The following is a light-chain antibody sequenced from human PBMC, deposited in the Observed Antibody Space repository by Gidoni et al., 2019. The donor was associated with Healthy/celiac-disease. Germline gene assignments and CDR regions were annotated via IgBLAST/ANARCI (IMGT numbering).Light chain of an antibody. CDR1: QSVSSN. J-gene: IGKJ1*01. CDR2: GAS. V-gene: IGKV3-15*01. Sequence: EIVMTQSPTTLSVSPGERATSSCRASQSVSSNLAGYQQKPGQSPRLLIYGASTRATGIPARCIGSGSGTEFTLTISSLQSEDFAVYYCQQYNNWPGTFGQGTKVEIK. CDR3: QQYNNWPGT.